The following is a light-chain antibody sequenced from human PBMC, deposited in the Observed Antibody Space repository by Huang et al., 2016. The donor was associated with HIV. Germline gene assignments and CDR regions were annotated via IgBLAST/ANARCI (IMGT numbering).Light chain of an antibody. J-gene: IGKJ2*01. CDR2: GAS. CDR3: QQYGSSGYT. V-gene: IGKV3-20*01. CDR1: QSVSISY. Sequence: EIVLTHSPGTLSLSPGERATLSCRASQSVSISYLAWYQQKPGQSPRLLIYGASSRATGIPDRFSGSGSGTDFTLTISRLEPEDFAVYYCQQYGSSGYTFGQGTKLEIK.